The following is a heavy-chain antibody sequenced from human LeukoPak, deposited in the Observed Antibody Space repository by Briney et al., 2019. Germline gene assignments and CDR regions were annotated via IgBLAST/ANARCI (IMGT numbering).Heavy chain of an antibody. Sequence: ASVKVSCKASGYTFTGYYMHWVRQAPGQGLEWMGRINPNSGGTNYAQKFQGRVTMTRDTSISTAYMELSRLRSDDTAVYYCATDGQRGYSYGYYFDYWGQGTLVTVSS. V-gene: IGHV1-2*06. CDR2: INPNSGGT. CDR3: ATDGQRGYSYGYYFDY. J-gene: IGHJ4*02. D-gene: IGHD5-18*01. CDR1: GYTFTGYY.